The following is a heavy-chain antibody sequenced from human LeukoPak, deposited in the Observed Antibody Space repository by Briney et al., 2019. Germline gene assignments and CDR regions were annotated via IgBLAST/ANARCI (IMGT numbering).Heavy chain of an antibody. CDR3: ARGLIAAAATGYYYSYGMDV. D-gene: IGHD6-13*01. CDR2: IKQDESEK. CDR1: GFSFSSHW. V-gene: IGHV3-7*04. J-gene: IGHJ6*02. Sequence: GGSLRLSCAASGFSFSSHWMSWVRQAPGRRLEWLANIKQDESEKYYADSAEGRFTISRDNAKNSVYLKMNSLRAEDSAVYYCARGLIAAAATGYYYSYGMDVWGQGTTVTVSS.